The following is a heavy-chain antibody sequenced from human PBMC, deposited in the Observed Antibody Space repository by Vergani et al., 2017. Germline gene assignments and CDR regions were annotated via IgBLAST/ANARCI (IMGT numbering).Heavy chain of an antibody. V-gene: IGHV3-7*03. Sequence: EVQLVESGGGLVQPGGSLRLSCAASGFTFSSYWMSWVRQAPGKGLEWVANIKQDGSEKYYVDSVKGRFTISRDNSKNTLYLQMNSLRAEDTAVYYCAKDYGYGDYERFDYWGQGTLVTVSS. CDR2: IKQDGSEK. CDR1: GFTFSSYW. D-gene: IGHD4-17*01. CDR3: AKDYGYGDYERFDY. J-gene: IGHJ4*02.